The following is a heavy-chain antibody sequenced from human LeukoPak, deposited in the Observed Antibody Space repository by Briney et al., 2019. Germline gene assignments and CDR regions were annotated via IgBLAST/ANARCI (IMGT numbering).Heavy chain of an antibody. CDR2: IRYGGSKK. J-gene: IGHJ4*02. CDR3: ANGPHYNILTGFYKVRSHLDY. Sequence: PGGSLRLSCAASGFTFSNYGMHWVRQAPGKGLEGVAFIRYGGSKKYYADSVKGRFTISRDNSKNTLYLQMNSLRAEDTAMYYCANGPHYNILTGFYKVRSHLDYWGQGTLVTVSS. D-gene: IGHD3-9*01. V-gene: IGHV3-30*02. CDR1: GFTFSNYG.